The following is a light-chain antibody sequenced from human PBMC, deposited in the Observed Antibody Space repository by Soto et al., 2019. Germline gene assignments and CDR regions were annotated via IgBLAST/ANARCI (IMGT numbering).Light chain of an antibody. V-gene: IGLV2-14*01. CDR1: SSDVGGYNY. Sequence: QSVLTQPASVSGSPGQSITISCTGTSSDVGGYNYVSWYQQHPGKAPKLMIYDVSNRPSGVSNRFSGSKSGNTASLTISGLQAEDEADYYCSSYISSSTLVFGGGTKVTVL. CDR2: DVS. J-gene: IGLJ2*01. CDR3: SSYISSSTLV.